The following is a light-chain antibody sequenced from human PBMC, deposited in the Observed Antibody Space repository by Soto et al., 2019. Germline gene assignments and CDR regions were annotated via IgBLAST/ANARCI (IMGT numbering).Light chain of an antibody. CDR1: SSNIGNNA. CDR3: GAWDDSLNGVV. J-gene: IGLJ2*01. V-gene: IGLV1-36*01. CDR2: YDD. Sequence: QSVLTQPPSVSEAPRQRVTISCSGSSSNIGNNAVNWYQQLPGKAPKPLIYYDDLLPSGVSDRFSGSKSGTSASLAISGLQSEDEADYYCGAWDDSLNGVVFGGGTKLTVL.